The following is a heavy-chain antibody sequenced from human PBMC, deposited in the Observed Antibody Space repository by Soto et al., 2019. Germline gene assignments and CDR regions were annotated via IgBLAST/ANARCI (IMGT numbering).Heavy chain of an antibody. V-gene: IGHV3-74*01. CDR3: ATVATHSYNWLDP. D-gene: IGHD5-12*01. CDR1: GFTFSTFW. Sequence: EVQLVESGGTLLQPGGSLRLSCGASGFTFSTFWMHWVRQAPGKGLEWVSRINSDGSKTTSADAVKGRFTISSDNAKHTVYLQMNSLRAEDTAVYYCATVATHSYNWLDPWGQGTLVTISS. J-gene: IGHJ5*02. CDR2: INSDGSKT.